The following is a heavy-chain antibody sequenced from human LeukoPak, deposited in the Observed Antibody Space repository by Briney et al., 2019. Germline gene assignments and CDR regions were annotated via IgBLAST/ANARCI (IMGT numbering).Heavy chain of an antibody. CDR1: GYTFTGYY. D-gene: IGHD4-17*01. Sequence: ASVKVSCKASGYTFTGYYMHWVRQAPGQGLEWMGWINPNSGGTNYAQKFQGRITMTRDTSISTAYMELSRLRSDDTAVYYCARGRRGATGSTGDYWGQGTLVTVSS. CDR3: ARGRRGATGSTGDY. CDR2: INPNSGGT. V-gene: IGHV1-2*02. J-gene: IGHJ4*02.